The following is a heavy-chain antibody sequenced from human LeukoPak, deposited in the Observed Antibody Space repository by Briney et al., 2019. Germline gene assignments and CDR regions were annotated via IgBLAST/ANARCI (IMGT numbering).Heavy chain of an antibody. CDR1: GYXFTGYY. D-gene: IGHD5-18*01. CDR2: INPNSGGT. Sequence: GASVKVSCKASGYXFTGYYMHWVRQAPGQGLEWMGWINPNSGGTNNEQKFQGRVTMTRDTSISTAYMELSRLRFDDTAVYYCARGDVDTAMVTPDYWGQGTMVTVSS. V-gene: IGHV1-2*02. CDR3: ARGDVDTAMVTPDY. J-gene: IGHJ4*02.